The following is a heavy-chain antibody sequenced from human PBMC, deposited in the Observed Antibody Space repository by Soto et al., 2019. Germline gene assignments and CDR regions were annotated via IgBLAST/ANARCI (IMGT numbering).Heavy chain of an antibody. V-gene: IGHV4-59*12. J-gene: IGHJ4*02. CDR2: IYHSGST. D-gene: IGHD3-10*01. Sequence: SETLSLTCTVSAGSISSYYWSWIRQPPGKGLEWIGEIYHSGSTNYNPSLKSRVTISVDKSKNQFSLKLSSVTAADTAVYYCARGGPYYYGSGPYYFDYWGQGTLVTVSS. CDR1: AGSISSYY. CDR3: ARGGPYYYGSGPYYFDY.